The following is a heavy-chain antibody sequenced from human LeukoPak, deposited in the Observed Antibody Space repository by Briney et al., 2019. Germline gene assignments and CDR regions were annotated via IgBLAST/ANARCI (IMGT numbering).Heavy chain of an antibody. J-gene: IGHJ6*03. CDR2: INHSGST. D-gene: IGHD1-14*01. CDR1: DGSFSDYY. CDR3: ARGNGIRSGRSYYYYFYLDV. V-gene: IGHV4-34*01. Sequence: PSETLSLTCAVYDGSFSDYYWNWIRQPPGKGLEWIGEINHSGSTNYNPSLKSRVTMSVDTSKKQFSLNLSSVTAADTAVYYCARGNGIRSGRSYYYYFYLDVWGKGTTVTVSS.